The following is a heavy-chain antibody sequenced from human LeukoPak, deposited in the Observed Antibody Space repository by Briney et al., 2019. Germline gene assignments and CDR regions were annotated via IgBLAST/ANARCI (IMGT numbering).Heavy chain of an antibody. D-gene: IGHD5-18*01. V-gene: IGHV3-9*01. J-gene: IGHJ4*02. CDR3: AKDMGYSYGQGIDY. Sequence: PGGPLRLSCAASGFTFDDYAMHWVRQAPGKGLEWVSGISWNSGSIGYADSVKGRFTISRDNAKNSLYLQMNSLRAEDTALYYCAKDMGYSYGQGIDYWGQGTLVTVSS. CDR1: GFTFDDYA. CDR2: ISWNSGSI.